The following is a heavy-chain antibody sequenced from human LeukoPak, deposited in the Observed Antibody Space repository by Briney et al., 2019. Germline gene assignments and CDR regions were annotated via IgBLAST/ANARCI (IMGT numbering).Heavy chain of an antibody. CDR1: GFTFSSYW. J-gene: IGHJ6*03. D-gene: IGHD6-6*01. V-gene: IGHV3-7*01. CDR3: ARSIAAGPPDYYMDV. Sequence: GGSLRLSCAASGFTFSSYWMSWVRQAPGKGLEWVANIKQDGSEKYYVDSVKGRFTISRDNAKNSLYLQMNSLRAEDTAVCYCARSIAAGPPDYYMDVWGKGTTVTVSS. CDR2: IKQDGSEK.